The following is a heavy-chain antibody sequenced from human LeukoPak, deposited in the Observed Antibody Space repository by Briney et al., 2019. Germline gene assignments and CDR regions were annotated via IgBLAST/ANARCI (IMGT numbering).Heavy chain of an antibody. CDR3: AKGSSSSRPYYFDY. Sequence: PGGSLRLSCAASGFTFSRYAMSWVRQAPGKGLEWVSAISNSGGSTYYADSVKGRFTISRDNSKNTLYLQMNSLRAEDTAMYYCAKGSSSSRPYYFDYWGQGILVTVSS. CDR1: GFTFSRYA. V-gene: IGHV3-23*01. J-gene: IGHJ4*02. CDR2: ISNSGGST. D-gene: IGHD6-6*01.